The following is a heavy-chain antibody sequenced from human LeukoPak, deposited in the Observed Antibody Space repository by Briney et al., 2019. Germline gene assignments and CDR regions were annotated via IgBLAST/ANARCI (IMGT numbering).Heavy chain of an antibody. CDR3: ARASAYSSSSGVNY. D-gene: IGHD6-6*01. V-gene: IGHV4-34*01. CDR2: INHSGDT. Sequence: SETLSLTCAVYGGSFGGYYWTWIRQPPGKGLEWIGQINHSGDTNYNASLKSRVTISVDTSKYQFSLRLSSVTAADTAVYYCARASAYSSSSGVNYWDQGSLVTVSS. J-gene: IGHJ4*02. CDR1: GGSFGGYY.